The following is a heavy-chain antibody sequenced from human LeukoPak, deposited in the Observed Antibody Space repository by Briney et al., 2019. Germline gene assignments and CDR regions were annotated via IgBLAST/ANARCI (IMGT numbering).Heavy chain of an antibody. CDR1: GFSVRDFW. CDR2: IKEDRTAD. Sequence: GGSLRLSCAASGFSVRDFWMAWVRQAPGKGLEWVAHIKEDRTADYYVDSVKGRFTISRDDGKNSLHLQMNSLRVEDTAVYYCVRGGWELDYWGQGTLVTVSS. V-gene: IGHV3-7*01. D-gene: IGHD4-23*01. J-gene: IGHJ4*02. CDR3: VRGGWELDY.